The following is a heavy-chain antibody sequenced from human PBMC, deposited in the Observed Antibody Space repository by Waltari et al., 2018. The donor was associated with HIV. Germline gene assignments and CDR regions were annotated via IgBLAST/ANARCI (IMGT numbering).Heavy chain of an antibody. Sequence: QVQLQESGPGLVRPSETLSLNCTVPGYAIRSGLYWAWLRRPRGEGLEWIGSMFHSGRTYYNPSLKSRVTMSRDVTKKRMSLNLKAVTATDTAHYYCARAQENAGGLAFQLWGLGTLVAVSS. CDR3: ARAQENAGGLAFQL. V-gene: IGHV4-38-2*02. CDR1: GYAIRSGLY. J-gene: IGHJ1*01. CDR2: MFHSGRT. D-gene: IGHD2-15*01.